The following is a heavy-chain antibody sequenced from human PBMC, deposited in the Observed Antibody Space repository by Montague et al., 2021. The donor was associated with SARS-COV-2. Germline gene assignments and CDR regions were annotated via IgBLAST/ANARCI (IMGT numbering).Heavy chain of an antibody. V-gene: IGHV4-34*01. D-gene: IGHD1-26*01. Sequence: SETLSLTCALYGGSFSGYYWSWIRQPPGKGLEWIGEISHGVSNYYNSYLKSRLTISVDTSKNQFSLNLRSVTAADTDVYYCACGCENGSGYMDDWGQGTTVTVSS. J-gene: IGHJ6*03. CDR2: ISHGVSN. CDR1: GGSFSGYY. CDR3: ACGCENGSGYMDD.